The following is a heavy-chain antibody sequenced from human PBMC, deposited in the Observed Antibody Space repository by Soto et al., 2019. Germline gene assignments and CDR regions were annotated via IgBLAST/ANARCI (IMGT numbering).Heavy chain of an antibody. D-gene: IGHD3-9*01. CDR1: GDSVSSNSAA. Sequence: SPTLSLTCAISGDSVSSNSAAWNWIRQSPSRGLEWLGRTYYRSKWYNDYAVSVKSRITINPDTSKNQFSLQLNSVTPEDTAVYYCARDHHYDILTGYESNNWFDPWGQGTLVTVSS. CDR3: ARDHHYDILTGYESNNWFDP. V-gene: IGHV6-1*01. J-gene: IGHJ5*02. CDR2: TYYRSKWYN.